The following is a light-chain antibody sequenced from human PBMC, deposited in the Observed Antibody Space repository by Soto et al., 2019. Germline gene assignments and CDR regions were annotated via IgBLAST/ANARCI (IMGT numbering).Light chain of an antibody. CDR3: QKYNTAPRT. CDR1: QDISNY. CDR2: AAS. Sequence: DIEMTQSPSSLSASVGDRVTITCRASQDISNYLAWYQQKPGKVPKLVIYAASTLQSGVPSRFGGSGSGTDFTLTISSLQPEDVGTYYCQKYNTAPRTFGQGTKVEI. J-gene: IGKJ1*01. V-gene: IGKV1-27*01.